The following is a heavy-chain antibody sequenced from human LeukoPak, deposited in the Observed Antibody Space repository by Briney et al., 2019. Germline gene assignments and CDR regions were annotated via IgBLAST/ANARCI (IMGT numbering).Heavy chain of an antibody. CDR2: FYSRTRT. D-gene: IGHD4-17*01. CDR1: GDSLTSGSRY. V-gene: IGHV4-61*09. CDR3: ARCMSELDYGDYAYYYHMDV. Sequence: PSETLSLTCTVSGDSLTSGSRYWSWIRQPAGKGLEWIGYFYSRTRTTYNPSLESRVTISGDTAKNQFSLKLDSVTAADTAVYFCARCMSELDYGDYAYYYHMDVWGKGTTVTVSS. J-gene: IGHJ6*04.